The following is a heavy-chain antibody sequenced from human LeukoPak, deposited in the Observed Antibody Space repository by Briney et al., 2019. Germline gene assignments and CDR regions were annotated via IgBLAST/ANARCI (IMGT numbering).Heavy chain of an antibody. CDR1: GGSISSSSYY. CDR2: IYYSGST. Sequence: PSETLSLTCTVSGGSISSSSYYWGWIRQPPGKGLEWIGSIYYSGSTYYNPSLKSRVTISVDTSKNQFSLKLSSVTAADTAVYYCARDWGTLTDGFDIWGQGTMVIVSS. J-gene: IGHJ3*02. V-gene: IGHV4-39*02. D-gene: IGHD3-16*01. CDR3: ARDWGTLTDGFDI.